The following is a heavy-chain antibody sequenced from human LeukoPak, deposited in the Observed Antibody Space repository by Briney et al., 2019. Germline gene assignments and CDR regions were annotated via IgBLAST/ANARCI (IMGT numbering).Heavy chain of an antibody. CDR1: GITVSTNY. CDR2: ISSSSSYI. CDR3: ARGRGVDY. J-gene: IGHJ4*02. V-gene: IGHV3-21*04. Sequence: PGGSLRLSCAASGITVSTNYMSWVRQAPGKGLEWVSSISSSSSYIYYADSVKGRFTISRDSAKNSLYLQMNSLRAEDTAMYYCARGRGVDYWGQGTLVTVSS.